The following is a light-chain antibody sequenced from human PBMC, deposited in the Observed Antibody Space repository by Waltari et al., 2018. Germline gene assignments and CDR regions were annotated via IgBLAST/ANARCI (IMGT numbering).Light chain of an antibody. CDR2: GAS. CDR1: QSVTTN. V-gene: IGKV3-15*01. J-gene: IGKJ2*01. Sequence: EIVMTQSPATLSVSPGERAVLSCRASQSVTTNLAWYQQKPAQAPRLLIYGASTRATNIPARFSGSGSGTEFNLTIGSLQSEDFAVYYCHQYNNGPPYNFGQGTKLEI. CDR3: HQYNNGPPYN.